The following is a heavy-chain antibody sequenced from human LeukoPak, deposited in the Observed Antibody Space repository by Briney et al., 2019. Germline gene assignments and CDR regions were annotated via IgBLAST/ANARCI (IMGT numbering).Heavy chain of an antibody. CDR1: GFVFSNYG. CDR2: VRYDGSNE. J-gene: IGHJ4*02. CDR3: AKDSNSGYVSVGPNF. V-gene: IGHV3-30*02. D-gene: IGHD5-12*01. Sequence: GGSLRLSCAASGFVFSNYGMHWVRHAPGKGLEWVAFVRYDGSNEYYADSVKGRFTISRDNSKNTLYLQMNSLTTEDTGVYSCAKDSNSGYVSVGPNFWGRGTLVTVSS.